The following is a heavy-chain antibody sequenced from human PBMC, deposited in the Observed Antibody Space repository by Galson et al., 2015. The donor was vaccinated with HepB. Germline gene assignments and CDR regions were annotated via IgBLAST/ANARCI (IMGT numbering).Heavy chain of an antibody. V-gene: IGHV1-18*04. J-gene: IGHJ4*02. D-gene: IGHD3-16*01. CDR2: ISAYNGNT. CDR3: ARDKRMGAFDY. CDR1: GYTFTSYG. Sequence: SVKVSCKASGYTFTSYGISWVRQAPGQGLEWMGWISAYNGNTNYAQKLQGRVTMTTDTSTSTVYMELRSLRSDDTAVYYCARDKRMGAFDYWGQGTLVTVSS.